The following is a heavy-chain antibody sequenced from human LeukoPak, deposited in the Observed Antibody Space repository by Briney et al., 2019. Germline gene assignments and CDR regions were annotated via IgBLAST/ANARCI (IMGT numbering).Heavy chain of an antibody. CDR3: ARIGAGSSRDY. D-gene: IGHD6-13*01. Sequence: PGGSLRLSCAASGFTFSDYSMDWVRQSPGKGLEWVSYISSGGSKVYYSDSAKGRFTISRDNAKNSLYLQMNSLRAEDTAVYYCARIGAGSSRDYWGQGTLVTVSS. CDR2: ISSGGSKV. V-gene: IGHV3-48*04. CDR1: GFTFSDYS. J-gene: IGHJ4*02.